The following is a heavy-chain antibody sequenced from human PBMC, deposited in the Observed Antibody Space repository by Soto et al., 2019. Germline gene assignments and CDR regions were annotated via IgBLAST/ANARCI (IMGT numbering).Heavy chain of an antibody. J-gene: IGHJ5*02. Sequence: SRTGTGRVGSVSRARYYSCWIQQPPGKGLEWIGYIYYSGSTNYNPSLKSRVTISVDTSKNQFSLKLSSVTAADTAVYYCARDRFLGWFDPWGQGTLVTVS. V-gene: IGHV4-61*01. CDR3: ARDRFLGWFDP. CDR2: IYYSGST. D-gene: IGHD3-10*01. CDR1: VGSVSRARYY.